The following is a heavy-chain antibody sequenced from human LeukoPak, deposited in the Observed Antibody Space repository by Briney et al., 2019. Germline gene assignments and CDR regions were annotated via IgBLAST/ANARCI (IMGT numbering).Heavy chain of an antibody. Sequence: PGRSLRLSCAVSGFTFSSYAMSWVRQAPGKGLEWVSAISGSGGSTYYADSVKGRFTISRDNSKNTLYLQMKSLRAEDKAVYYCGKQIRAARGLFDYWGQGTLVTVSS. CDR3: GKQIRAARGLFDY. D-gene: IGHD2-15*01. CDR1: GFTFSSYA. J-gene: IGHJ4*02. V-gene: IGHV3-23*01. CDR2: ISGSGGST.